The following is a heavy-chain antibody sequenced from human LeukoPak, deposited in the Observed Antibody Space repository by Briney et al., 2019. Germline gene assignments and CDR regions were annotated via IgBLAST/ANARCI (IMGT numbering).Heavy chain of an antibody. V-gene: IGHV3-48*01. Sequence: GGSLRLSCAASGFTFSSYSMNWVRQAPGKGLEWVSYISSSSSTIYYADSVKGRFTISRDNAKNSLYLQMNSLRAEDTAVYYCARSRIYSNYLGDAFDIWGQGTMVTVSS. J-gene: IGHJ3*02. CDR3: ARSRIYSNYLGDAFDI. CDR2: ISSSSSTI. CDR1: GFTFSSYS. D-gene: IGHD4-11*01.